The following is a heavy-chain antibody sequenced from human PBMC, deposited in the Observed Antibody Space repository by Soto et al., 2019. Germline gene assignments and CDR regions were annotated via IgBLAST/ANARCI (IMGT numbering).Heavy chain of an antibody. CDR1: GYTFTNYA. CDR3: VRDSLGGPLVATIHLDL. V-gene: IGHV1-18*04. CDR2: INVYNYDI. D-gene: IGHD5-12*01. J-gene: IGHJ4*02. Sequence: QVQLVQSGAEVRKPGASVKLSCKASGYTFTNYAITWVRRAPGQGLEWMGWINVYNYDINYAQRLQDRVSMTTDTSTNTAYMELRSLRSDDTAVYYCVRDSLGGPLVATIHLDLWGQGTLVTVSS.